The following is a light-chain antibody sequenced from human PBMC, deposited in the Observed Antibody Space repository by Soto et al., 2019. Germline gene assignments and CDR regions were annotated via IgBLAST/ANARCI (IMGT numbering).Light chain of an antibody. CDR2: DND. J-gene: IGLJ2*01. Sequence: QSVLTQPPSVFGAPGQRIIISCTGSSSNIGAGFDVHWYQHLPGTAPKLLVYDNDNRPSGLPARFSDSRSGTSASLAITSLQADDEADYYCQSYDNSLSGVVFGGGTQLTVL. CDR3: QSYDNSLSGVV. V-gene: IGLV1-40*01. CDR1: SSNIGAGFD.